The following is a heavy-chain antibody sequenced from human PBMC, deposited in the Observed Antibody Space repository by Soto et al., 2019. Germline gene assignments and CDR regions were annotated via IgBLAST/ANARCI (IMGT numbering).Heavy chain of an antibody. D-gene: IGHD3-10*01. Sequence: PGGSLRLSCAASGFTFINYAMTWVRQAPGKGLEWVSYISSVGTTTYYADSVKGRFSISMDNAKNSLYLQMNSLRAEDTAVYFCAKDQEGSGSHWLGYNYYGMDVWGQGTTVTVSS. V-gene: IGHV3-11*01. CDR1: GFTFINYA. J-gene: IGHJ6*02. CDR3: AKDQEGSGSHWLGYNYYGMDV. CDR2: ISSVGTTT.